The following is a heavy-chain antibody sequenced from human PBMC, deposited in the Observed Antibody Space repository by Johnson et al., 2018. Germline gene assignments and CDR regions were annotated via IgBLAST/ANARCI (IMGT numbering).Heavy chain of an antibody. CDR1: GYSFTSYW. V-gene: IGHV5-51*01. CDR2: IYPGDSDT. D-gene: IGHD3-3*01. J-gene: IGHJ3*02. Sequence: VQLVESGAEVKKPGESLKISCKGSGYSFTSYWIGWVRQMPGKGLEWMGSIYPGDSDTRYSPAFKGQVTISADKAIRPAYLQRSSLKASDTAMYYCARLIIGTISCAFDIWGQGTMVTVSS. CDR3: ARLIIGTISCAFDI.